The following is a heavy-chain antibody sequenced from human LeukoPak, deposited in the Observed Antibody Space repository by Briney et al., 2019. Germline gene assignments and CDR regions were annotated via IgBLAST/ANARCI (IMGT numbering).Heavy chain of an antibody. D-gene: IGHD3-22*01. V-gene: IGHV3-23*01. Sequence: GGSLRLSCAASGFTFRNYAMSWVRQAPGKGLEWVAVISGGGSGTYYADSVRGRFTISRDNSKNTVYLQMNSLRAEDTAIYYCAKAVGSSGYFSRDAFDIWGQGTMVTVPS. CDR3: AKAVGSSGYFSRDAFDI. CDR2: ISGGGSGT. J-gene: IGHJ3*02. CDR1: GFTFRNYA.